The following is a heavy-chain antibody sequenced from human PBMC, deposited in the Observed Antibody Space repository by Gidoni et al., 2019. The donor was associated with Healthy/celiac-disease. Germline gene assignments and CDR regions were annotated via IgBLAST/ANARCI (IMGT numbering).Heavy chain of an antibody. D-gene: IGHD6-19*01. CDR3: ARVGPFGYSSGWFDY. Sequence: EVQLVESGGGLVQPGGSLRLSCAASGFTFSSYAMHWVRQAPGKGLEYVSAISSNGGSTYYANSVKGRFTISRDNSKNTLYLQMGSLRAEDMAVYYCARVGPFGYSSGWFDYWGQGTLVTVSS. J-gene: IGHJ4*02. CDR1: GFTFSSYA. CDR2: ISSNGGST. V-gene: IGHV3-64*01.